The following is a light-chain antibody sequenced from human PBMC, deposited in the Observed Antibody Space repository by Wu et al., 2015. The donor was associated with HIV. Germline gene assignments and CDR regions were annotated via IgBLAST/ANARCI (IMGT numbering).Light chain of an antibody. J-gene: IGKJ1*01. CDR1: QSVSSN. V-gene: IGKV3-15*01. CDR3: QQYNNWPRGT. CDR2: DAS. Sequence: EIVMTQSPATLSVSPGERATLSCRASQSVSSNLAWYQQKPGQAPRLLIYDASTRAADIPARFSGGGSGTEFTLTISSLQSEDFAIYYCQQYNNWPRGTFGQGTKVEIK.